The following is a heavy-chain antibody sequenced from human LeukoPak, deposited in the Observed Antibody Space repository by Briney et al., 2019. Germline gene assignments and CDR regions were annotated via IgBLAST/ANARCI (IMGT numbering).Heavy chain of an antibody. CDR2: INPNSGGT. D-gene: IGHD3-22*01. V-gene: IGHV1-2*02. CDR1: GYTFTVYY. J-gene: IGHJ5*02. CDR3: ARAGDYYDNLFDP. Sequence: ASVKVSCKASGYTFTVYYMHWVRQAPGQGLEWMGWINPNSGGTNYAQKFQGRVTITRDTSISTAYMELSRLRSDDTAVYYCARAGDYYDNLFDPWGQGTLVTVSS.